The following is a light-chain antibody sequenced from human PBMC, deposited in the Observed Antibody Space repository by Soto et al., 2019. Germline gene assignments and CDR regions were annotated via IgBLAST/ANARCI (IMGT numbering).Light chain of an antibody. V-gene: IGKV1-5*01. J-gene: IGKJ1*01. CDR1: QSIPNS. CDR2: DAS. Sequence: DIQMTQSPSTLSAFVGDRVTITCRASQSIPNSLAWYQQKPGKVPKVLIYDASNVESGVPSRFSASRSGTEYTLTITGVQPEDFAPYDCQQYHSSRTFGQGTKVESK. CDR3: QQYHSSRT.